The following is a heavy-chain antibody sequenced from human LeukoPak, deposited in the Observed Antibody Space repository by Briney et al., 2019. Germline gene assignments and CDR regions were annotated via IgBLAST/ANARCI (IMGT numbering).Heavy chain of an antibody. CDR1: GYTFTSYY. D-gene: IGHD2-15*01. V-gene: IGHV1-46*01. CDR2: INPSGGST. CDR3: AVLGYCSGGSCYYYYGMDV. Sequence: GASVKVSCKASGYTFTSYYMHWVRQAPGQGLEWMGIINPSGGSTSYAQKFQGRVTMTRDTSTSTVYMELSSLRSDDTAVYYCAVLGYCSGGSCYYYYGMDVWGQGTTVTVSS. J-gene: IGHJ6*02.